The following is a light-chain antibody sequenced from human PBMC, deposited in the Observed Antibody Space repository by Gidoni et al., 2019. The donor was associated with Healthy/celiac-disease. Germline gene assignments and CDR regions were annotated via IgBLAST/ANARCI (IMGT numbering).Light chain of an antibody. CDR1: QSVSSSY. J-gene: IGKJ4*01. V-gene: IGKV3-20*01. CDR2: GAS. Sequence: EIVLTQSPGTLSLSPGERATLSCRASQSVSSSYLAWYQQKPGQAPRLLIYGASCGSGTDFTLTISRLEPEDFAVYYCQQYGTSRALTFGGGTKVEIK. CDR3: QQYGTSRALT.